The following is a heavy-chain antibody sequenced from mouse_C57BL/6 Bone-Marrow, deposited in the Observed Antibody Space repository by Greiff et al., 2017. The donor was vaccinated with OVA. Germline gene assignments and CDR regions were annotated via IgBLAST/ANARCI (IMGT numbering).Heavy chain of an antibody. V-gene: IGHV1-19*01. CDR2: INPYNGGT. D-gene: IGHD1-1*01. J-gene: IGHJ2*01. Sequence: VQLQQSGPVLVKPGASVKMSCKASGYTFTDYYMNWVKQSHGKSLEWIGVINPYNGGTSYNQKFKGKATLTVDKSSSTAYMELNSLTSEDSAVYYCARRSGMGLLRGFDYWGQGTTLTVSS. CDR3: ARRSGMGLLRGFDY. CDR1: GYTFTDYY.